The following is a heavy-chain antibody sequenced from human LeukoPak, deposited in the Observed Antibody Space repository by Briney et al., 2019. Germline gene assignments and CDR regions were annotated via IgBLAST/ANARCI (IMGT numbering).Heavy chain of an antibody. CDR1: GFTFSSYS. CDR2: ISSSSSTI. Sequence: GGSLRLSCAASGFTFSSYSMNWVRQAPGKGLEWVSYISSSSSTIYYADSVKGRFTISRDNAKNSLYLQMNSLRAEDTAVYYCASLRRSVVRGVAIDYWGQGTLVTVSS. J-gene: IGHJ4*02. D-gene: IGHD3-10*01. CDR3: ASLRRSVVRGVAIDY. V-gene: IGHV3-48*04.